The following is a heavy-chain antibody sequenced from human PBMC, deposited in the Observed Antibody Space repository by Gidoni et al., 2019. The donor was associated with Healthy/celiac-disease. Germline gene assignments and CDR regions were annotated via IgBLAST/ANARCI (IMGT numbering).Heavy chain of an antibody. CDR2: ISWNSGSI. V-gene: IGHV3-9*01. J-gene: IGHJ6*02. D-gene: IGHD4-4*01. CDR1: GFTFDDYA. CDR3: AKERLQRGDYYYYGMDV. Sequence: EVQLVESGGGLVQPGRSLRLSCAASGFTFDDYAMHWVRQAPGKGLEWVSGISWNSGSIGYADSVKGRFTISRDNAKNSLYLQMNSLRAEDTALYYCAKERLQRGDYYYYGMDVWGQGTTVTVSS.